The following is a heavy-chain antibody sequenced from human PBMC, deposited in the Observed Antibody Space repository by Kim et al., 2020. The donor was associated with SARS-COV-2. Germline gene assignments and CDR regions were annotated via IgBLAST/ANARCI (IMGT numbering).Heavy chain of an antibody. CDR1: GGSISGYY. CDR2: SYYSGST. Sequence: SETLSLTCTVSGGSISGYYWSWIRQPPGKGLEWIGYSYYSGSTNYNPSLKSRVTISVDTSKNQFSLKLSSVTTADTAVYYCVRALGSSSGWTFDYWGQGTLVTVSS. D-gene: IGHD6-19*01. V-gene: IGHV4-59*01. J-gene: IGHJ4*02. CDR3: VRALGSSSGWTFDY.